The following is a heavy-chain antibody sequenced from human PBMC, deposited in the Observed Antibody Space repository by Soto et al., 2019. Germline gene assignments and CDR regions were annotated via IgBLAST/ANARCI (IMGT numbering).Heavy chain of an antibody. CDR2: IWYDGSNK. D-gene: IGHD6-19*01. CDR3: ARDGALAVAGHTAPDADAFDI. J-gene: IGHJ3*02. CDR1: GFTFSSYG. Sequence: GGSLRLSCAASGFTFSSYGMHWVRQAPGKGLEWVAVIWYDGSNKYYADSVKGRFTISRDNSKNTLYLQMNSLRAEDTAVYYCARDGALAVAGHTAPDADAFDIWGQGTMVTVSS. V-gene: IGHV3-33*01.